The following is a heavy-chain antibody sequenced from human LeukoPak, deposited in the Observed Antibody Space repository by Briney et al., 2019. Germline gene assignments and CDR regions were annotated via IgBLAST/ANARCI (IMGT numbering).Heavy chain of an antibody. Sequence: GGSLRLSCAASGFTFNSYVMSWVRQAPGKGLKWVSTISDRGTDTYYADSVKGRFTISRDNSKSTLYLQMNTLRAEDTAVYYCAKLGWGEWSNDAFDFWGRGAMVTVSS. CDR2: ISDRGTDT. CDR1: GFTFNSYV. V-gene: IGHV3-23*01. J-gene: IGHJ3*01. D-gene: IGHD3-16*01. CDR3: AKLGWGEWSNDAFDF.